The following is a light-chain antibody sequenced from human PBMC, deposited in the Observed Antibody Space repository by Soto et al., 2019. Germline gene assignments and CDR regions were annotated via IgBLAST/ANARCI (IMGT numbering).Light chain of an antibody. CDR1: SSDIGSTKY. CDR2: DVS. CDR3: SSSTTTSTRI. Sequence: SALTQPASVSGSPGQSITVSCTGTSSDIGSTKYVSWYQQHPGKAPKLIIYDVSDRPSGVSNRFSGSKSGNSASLTISGLQAEDEADYYCSSSTTTSTRIFGGGTQLTVL. J-gene: IGLJ2*01. V-gene: IGLV2-14*03.